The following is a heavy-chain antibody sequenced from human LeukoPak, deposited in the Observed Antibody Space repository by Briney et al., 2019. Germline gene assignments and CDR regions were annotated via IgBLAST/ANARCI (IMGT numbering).Heavy chain of an antibody. CDR1: GGSFSGYY. J-gene: IGHJ4*02. D-gene: IGHD3-10*01. CDR2: INHSGST. Sequence: SETLSLTCAVYGGSFSGYYWSWIRQPPGEGLEWIGEINHSGSTNYNPSLKSRVTISVDTSKNQFSLKLSSVTAADTAVYYCARAGVVPAARLYGSGRYFPYWGQGTLVTVSS. CDR3: ARAGVVPAARLYGSGRYFPY. V-gene: IGHV4-34*01.